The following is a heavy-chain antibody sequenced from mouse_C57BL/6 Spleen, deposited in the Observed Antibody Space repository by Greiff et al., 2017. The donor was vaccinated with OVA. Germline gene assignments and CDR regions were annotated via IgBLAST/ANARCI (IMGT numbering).Heavy chain of an antibody. V-gene: IGHV1-82*01. Sequence: VKLVESGPELVKPGASVKISCKASGYAFSSSWMNWVKQRPGKGLEWIGRIYPGDGDTNYNGKFKGKATLTADKSSSTAYMQFSSLTSEDSAVYFCARCYGSSCWYFDVWGTGTTVTVSS. D-gene: IGHD1-1*01. J-gene: IGHJ1*03. CDR1: GYAFSSSW. CDR3: ARCYGSSCWYFDV. CDR2: IYPGDGDT.